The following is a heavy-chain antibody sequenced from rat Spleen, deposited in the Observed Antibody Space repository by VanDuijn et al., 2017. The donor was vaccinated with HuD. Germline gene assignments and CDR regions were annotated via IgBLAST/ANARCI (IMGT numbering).Heavy chain of an antibody. CDR1: GFSLTSHD. D-gene: IGHD1-2*01. CDR3: ARADVAAISTDGI. V-gene: IGHV2-13*01. Sequence: QVQLKESGPGLVQPSQTLSLTCTVSGFSLTSHDIHWIRQPPGKGLEWMGVMWDNGHTHYDSNLNSRLTITRDTSKSQVFLKMNSLQTEDTATYFCARADVAAISTDGIWGQGIMVTVSS. CDR2: MWDNGHT. J-gene: IGHJ2*01.